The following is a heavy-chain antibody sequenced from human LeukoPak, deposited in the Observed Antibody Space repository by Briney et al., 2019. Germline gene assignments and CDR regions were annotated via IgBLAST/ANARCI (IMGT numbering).Heavy chain of an antibody. CDR2: LSNSGST. J-gene: IGHJ1*01. CDR1: GGSIGSYY. D-gene: IGHD6-13*01. CDR3: ARATETFSWFLQH. V-gene: IGHV4-59*01. Sequence: PSEALSLTCSVSGGSIGSYYWSWIRQPPGKGLEWIGHLSNSGSTNYNPSLKSRVTISVDTSKNQFSLKLNSVTAADTAVYYCARATETFSWFLQHWGQGTLVTVSS.